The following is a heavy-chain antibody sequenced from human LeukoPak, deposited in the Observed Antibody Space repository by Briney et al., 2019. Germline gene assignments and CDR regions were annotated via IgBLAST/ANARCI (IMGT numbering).Heavy chain of an antibody. CDR3: ASPSMIAPPRGAFDI. D-gene: IGHD3-22*01. J-gene: IGHJ3*02. Sequence: TSETLSLTCTVSGGSISSSSYYWGWIRQPPGKGLEWIGSIYYSGSTYYNPSLKSRVTISVDTSKNQFSLKLSSVTAADTAVYYCASPSMIAPPRGAFDIWGQGTMVTVSS. V-gene: IGHV4-39*07. CDR2: IYYSGST. CDR1: GGSISSSSYY.